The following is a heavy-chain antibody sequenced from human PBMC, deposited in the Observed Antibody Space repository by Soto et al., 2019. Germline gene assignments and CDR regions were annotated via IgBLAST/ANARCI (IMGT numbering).Heavy chain of an antibody. CDR1: GLTFSYYG. V-gene: IGHV3-48*02. D-gene: IGHD5-18*01. CDR2: INSDSDTI. Sequence: GGSLRLSCAASGLTFSYYGLIWVRRAPGKGLEWISYINSDSDTIYYADSVKGRFTISRENAKNSLYLQMSSLRDEDTAVYYCARSGYGPYYFDYWGHGTLVTVSS. CDR3: ARSGYGPYYFDY. J-gene: IGHJ4*01.